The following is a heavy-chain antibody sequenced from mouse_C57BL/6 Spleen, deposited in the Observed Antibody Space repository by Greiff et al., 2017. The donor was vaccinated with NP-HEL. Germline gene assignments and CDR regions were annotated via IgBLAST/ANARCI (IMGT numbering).Heavy chain of an antibody. CDR2: INYDGSST. CDR1: VFTFSDYY. Sequence: EVNLVESEGGLVQPGSSMKLSCTASVFTFSDYYMAWVRQVPEKGLEWVANINYDGSSTYYLDSLMSRFIISRDNAKNILYLQMSSLKSEDTATYYCARGEDYFDYWGQGTTLTVSS. CDR3: ARGEDYFDY. V-gene: IGHV5-16*01. J-gene: IGHJ2*01.